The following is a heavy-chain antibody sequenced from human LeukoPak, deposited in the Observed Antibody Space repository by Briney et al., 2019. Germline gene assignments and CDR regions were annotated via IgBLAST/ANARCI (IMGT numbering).Heavy chain of an antibody. CDR3: AKAQPPAPIEYYYCYMDV. Sequence: PGGSLRLSCAASGFTFNSYAMSWVRQAPGKGLEWISTISGGADNTYYADSVKGRFTISRDNSKNTLSLQMNSLRAEDTAVYYCAKAQPPAPIEYYYCYMDVWGKGTTVTGSS. V-gene: IGHV3-23*01. J-gene: IGHJ6*03. D-gene: IGHD2-2*02. CDR2: ISGGADNT. CDR1: GFTFNSYA.